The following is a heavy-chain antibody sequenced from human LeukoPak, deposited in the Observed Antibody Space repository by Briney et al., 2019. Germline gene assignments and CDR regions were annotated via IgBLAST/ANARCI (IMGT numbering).Heavy chain of an antibody. CDR1: GFTFSSFA. D-gene: IGHD5-18*01. J-gene: IGHJ4*02. CDR3: ARQQQQLWYD. V-gene: IGHV3-48*03. CDR2: ISSSAGTT. Sequence: GGSLRLSCAASGFTFSSFAMDWVRQAPGKGLEWVSYISSSAGTTYYADSVKGRFTISRDNAKNSLYLQMNSLRAEDTAVYFCARQQQQLWYDWGQGTLVTVSS.